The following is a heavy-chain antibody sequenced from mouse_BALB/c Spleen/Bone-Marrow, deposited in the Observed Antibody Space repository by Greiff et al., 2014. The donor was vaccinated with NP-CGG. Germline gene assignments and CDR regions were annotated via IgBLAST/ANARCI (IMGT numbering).Heavy chain of an antibody. CDR1: GFNIKDTY. CDR3: ARNGNYGAWFAY. D-gene: IGHD2-1*01. J-gene: IGHJ3*01. CDR2: TDPANGNT. Sequence: DVKLVESGAELVKPGASVKLSCTASGFNIKDTYMHWVKQRPEQGLEWIGRTDPANGNTKYDPKFQGKATITADTSSNTAYLQLSSLTSEDTAVYYCARNGNYGAWFAYWGQGTLVTVSA. V-gene: IGHV14-3*02.